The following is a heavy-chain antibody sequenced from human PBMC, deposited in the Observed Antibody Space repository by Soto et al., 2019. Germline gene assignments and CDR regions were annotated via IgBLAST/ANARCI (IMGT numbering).Heavy chain of an antibody. D-gene: IGHD4-17*01. CDR2: ISPSDGNT. CDR3: ARVNPTNDYGASLDY. Sequence: ASVKVSCKASGYTFTSYYMHWVRQAPGQGLEWMGRISPSDGNTNYAQKFQGRVTMTTDTSTSTAYMELRSLRSDDTAVYYCARVNPTNDYGASLDYWGQGTLVTVSS. CDR1: GYTFTSYY. V-gene: IGHV1-46*01. J-gene: IGHJ4*02.